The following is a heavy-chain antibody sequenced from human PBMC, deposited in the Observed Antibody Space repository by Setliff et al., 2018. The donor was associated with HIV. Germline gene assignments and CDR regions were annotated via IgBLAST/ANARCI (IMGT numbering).Heavy chain of an antibody. V-gene: IGHV4-31*03. CDR3: AKEGNSVDNWLDP. CDR2: IYHTGKT. CDR1: GGSIGGYY. D-gene: IGHD1-26*01. Sequence: SETLSLTCTVSGGSIGGYYWSWIRQHPGGGLEWIGYIYHTGKTYYNPSLQSRIIMSLDMSQNQFSLKLSSVTAADTAVYYCAKEGNSVDNWLDPWGPGTLVTVSS. J-gene: IGHJ5*02.